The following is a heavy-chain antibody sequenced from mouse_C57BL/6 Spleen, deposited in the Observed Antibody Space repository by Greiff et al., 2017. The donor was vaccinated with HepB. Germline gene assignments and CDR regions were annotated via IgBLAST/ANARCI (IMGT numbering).Heavy chain of an antibody. CDR3: ARSGFVITTVVAPDY. V-gene: IGHV1-82*01. D-gene: IGHD1-1*01. CDR2: IYPGDGDT. J-gene: IGHJ2*01. CDR1: GYAFSSSW. Sequence: QVQLQQSGPELVKPGASVKISCKASGYAFSSSWMNWVKQRPGKGLEWIGRIYPGDGDTNYNGKFKGKATLTADKSSSTAYMQLSSLTSEDSAVYFCARSGFVITTVVAPDYWGQGTTLTVSS.